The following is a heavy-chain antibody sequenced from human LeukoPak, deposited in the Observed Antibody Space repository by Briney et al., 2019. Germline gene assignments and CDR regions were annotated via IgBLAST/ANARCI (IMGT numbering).Heavy chain of an antibody. V-gene: IGHV4-30-2*01. J-gene: IGHJ4*02. CDR2: IYHSGST. CDR3: ARRGYSYGFDY. CDR1: GGSISSGGYY. D-gene: IGHD5-18*01. Sequence: SETLSLTCTVSGGSISSGGYYWSWIRQPPGKGLEWIGYIYHSGSTYYNPSLKSRVTISVDRSKNQFSLKLSSVTAADTAVYYRARRGYSYGFDYWGQGTLVTVSP.